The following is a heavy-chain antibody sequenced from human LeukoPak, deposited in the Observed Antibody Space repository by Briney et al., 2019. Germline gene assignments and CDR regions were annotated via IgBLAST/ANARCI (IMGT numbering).Heavy chain of an antibody. CDR1: GFTFSSYA. D-gene: IGHD3-10*01. V-gene: IGHV3-23*01. CDR2: ISGSGGST. Sequence: GRSLRLSCAASGFTFSSYAMSWVRQAPGKGLEWVSAISGSGGSTYYADSVKGRFTISRDNSKNTLYLQMNSLRAEDTAVYYCAKALYYYGSGSSPFDYWGQGTLVTVSS. J-gene: IGHJ4*02. CDR3: AKALYYYGSGSSPFDY.